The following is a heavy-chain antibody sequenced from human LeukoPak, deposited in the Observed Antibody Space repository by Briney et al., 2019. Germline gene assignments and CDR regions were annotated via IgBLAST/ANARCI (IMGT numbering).Heavy chain of an antibody. V-gene: IGHV3-11*01. Sequence: GGSLRLSCAASGFTFSDYYMSWVRQAPGKGLEWVSYISSSGNTIYYADSVKGRFTIPRDNARNSLHLQMNSLRADDTAVYYCAKNRGATAGTFDYWGPGTLVTVSS. CDR3: AKNRGATAGTFDY. CDR2: ISSSGNTI. CDR1: GFTFSDYY. D-gene: IGHD2/OR15-2a*01. J-gene: IGHJ4*02.